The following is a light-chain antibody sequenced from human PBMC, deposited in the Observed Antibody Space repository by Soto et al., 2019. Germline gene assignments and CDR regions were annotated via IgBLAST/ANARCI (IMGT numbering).Light chain of an antibody. Sequence: DIQMTQSPSTLSASVGDRVTITCRASQSISSWLAWYQQTPGKAPKLLIYKASSLESGVPSRFSGSGSGTEFTLTISSLQPDDFATYYCQQYNSYSQTFGQGTKGDIK. J-gene: IGKJ1*01. V-gene: IGKV1-5*03. CDR3: QQYNSYSQT. CDR1: QSISSW. CDR2: KAS.